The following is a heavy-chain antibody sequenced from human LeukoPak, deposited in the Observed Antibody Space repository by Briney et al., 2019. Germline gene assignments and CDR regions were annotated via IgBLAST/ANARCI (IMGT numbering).Heavy chain of an antibody. J-gene: IGHJ4*02. CDR3: AKTEDTGGYFPHYFAY. CDR2: ISGGST. V-gene: IGHV3-23*01. CDR1: GFTFSNYA. Sequence: GGSLRLSCVASGFTFSNYAMSWLRQAPGKGPEWVSSISGGSTHYADSVKGRFIISRDNSKNTLYLQMNSLRAEDTALYYCAKTEDTGGYFPHYFAYWGQGTLVTVSS. D-gene: IGHD2-8*02.